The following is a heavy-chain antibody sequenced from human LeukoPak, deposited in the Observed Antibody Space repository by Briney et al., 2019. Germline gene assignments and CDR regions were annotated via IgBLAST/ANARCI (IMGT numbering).Heavy chain of an antibody. V-gene: IGHV4-39*07. D-gene: IGHD2-2*01. J-gene: IGHJ2*01. CDR3: ARRRVVVVPAAIPANWYFDL. CDR1: GGSISSSNYY. CDR2: INHSGST. Sequence: SETLSLTCSVSGGSISSSNYYWGRIRQPPGKGLEWIGEINHSGSTNYNPSLKSRVTISVDTSKNQFFLKLSSVTAADTAVYYCARRRVVVVPAAIPANWYFDLWGRGTLVTVSS.